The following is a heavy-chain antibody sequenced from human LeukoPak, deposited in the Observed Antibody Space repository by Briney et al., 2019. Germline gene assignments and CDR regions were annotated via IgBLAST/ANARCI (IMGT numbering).Heavy chain of an antibody. V-gene: IGHV5-51*01. J-gene: IGHJ4*02. CDR2: IYPGDSDT. Sequence: GESLKISCRGSGYTFTTHWVGWVRQMPGKGLEWMGLIYPGDSDTRYSPSFQGQVTISADKSINTVYLQWSRLKASDTAMYYCATSSRPYGSGTYSYDYWGQGTLVTVSS. CDR3: ATSSRPYGSGTYSYDY. D-gene: IGHD3-10*01. CDR1: GYTFTTHW.